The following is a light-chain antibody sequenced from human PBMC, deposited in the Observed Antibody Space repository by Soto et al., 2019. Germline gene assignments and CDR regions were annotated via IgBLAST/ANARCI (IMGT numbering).Light chain of an antibody. CDR3: SSYTSSSTYV. V-gene: IGLV2-14*01. J-gene: IGLJ1*01. CDR1: SSDVGGYNY. CDR2: EVS. Sequence: QSVLTQPASVSGSPGQSITISCPGTSSDVGGYNYVSWYQQHPGKAPKLMIYEVSNRPSGVSNRFSGSKSGNTASLTISGLQAEDEADYYCSSYTSSSTYVFGTGTKVTVL.